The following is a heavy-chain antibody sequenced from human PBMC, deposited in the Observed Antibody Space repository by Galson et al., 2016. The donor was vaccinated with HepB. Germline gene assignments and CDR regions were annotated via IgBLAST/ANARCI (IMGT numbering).Heavy chain of an antibody. CDR1: GFAFGDFA. D-gene: IGHD6-19*01. CDR3: AREIAVDNKIAGTDS. J-gene: IGHJ5*01. CDR2: ASYDGNIK. V-gene: IGHV3-30*04. Sequence: SLRLSCAASGFAFGDFAIHWVRQAPGKGLAWVAVASYDGNIKYYADSVRGRFTISRDNSGTMVFLQMNSLRPEDSATYFCAREIAVDNKIAGTDSWGQGTLVTVSS.